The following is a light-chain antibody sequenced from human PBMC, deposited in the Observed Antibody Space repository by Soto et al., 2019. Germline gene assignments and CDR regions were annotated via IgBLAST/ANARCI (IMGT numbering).Light chain of an antibody. CDR1: SSDVGSYYF. CDR2: DVT. Sequence: QYVRTQPRSVSGSPGESVTISCTGTSSDVGSYYFVSWYQQHPGKAPKIIIYDVTKRPSGVPDRFSGSKSGNTASLTISGLQAEDEADYYCCSYAGSYTHVFGTGTKVTVL. J-gene: IGLJ1*01. V-gene: IGLV2-11*01. CDR3: CSYAGSYTHV.